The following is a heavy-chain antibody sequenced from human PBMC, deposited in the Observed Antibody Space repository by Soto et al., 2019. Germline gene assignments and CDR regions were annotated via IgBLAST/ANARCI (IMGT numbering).Heavy chain of an antibody. CDR2: ISWNSGSI. D-gene: IGHD3-10*01. CDR1: GFTFDDYA. J-gene: IGHJ5*02. CDR3: ARLTYGSGNEGFDP. Sequence: SLRLSCAASGFTFDDYAMHWVRQAPGKGLEWVSGISWNSGSIGYADSVKGRFTISRDNAKNSLYLQMNSLRAEDTALYYCARLTYGSGNEGFDPWGQGTLVTVSS. V-gene: IGHV3-9*01.